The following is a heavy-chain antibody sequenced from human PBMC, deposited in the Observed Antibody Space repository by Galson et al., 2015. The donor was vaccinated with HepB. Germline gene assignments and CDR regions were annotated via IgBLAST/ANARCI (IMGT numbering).Heavy chain of an antibody. CDR3: ARQSPRGRYCSSTSCYTPDY. J-gene: IGHJ4*02. D-gene: IGHD2-2*02. CDR1: GFTFSSYG. Sequence: SLRLSCAASGFTFSSYGMHWVRQAPGKGLEWVAVIWYDGSNKYYADSVKGRFTISRDNSKNTLYLQMNSLRAEDTAVYYCARQSPRGRYCSSTSCYTPDYWGQGTLVTVSS. V-gene: IGHV3-33*01. CDR2: IWYDGSNK.